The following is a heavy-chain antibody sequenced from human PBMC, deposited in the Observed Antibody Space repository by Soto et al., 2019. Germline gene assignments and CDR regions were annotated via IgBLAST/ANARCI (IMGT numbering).Heavy chain of an antibody. V-gene: IGHV3-9*01. CDR1: GFTFDDYV. CDR3: AKDIAPRGAAAASFDY. D-gene: IGHD6-13*01. CDR2: ISWNSGSI. Sequence: EVQLVESGGGLVQPGRSLRLSCAASGFTFDDYVMHWVRQAPGKGLEWVSGISWNSGSIGYADSVKGRFTISRDNAKNSLYLQMNSLRAEDTALYYCAKDIAPRGAAAASFDYWGQGTLVTVSS. J-gene: IGHJ4*02.